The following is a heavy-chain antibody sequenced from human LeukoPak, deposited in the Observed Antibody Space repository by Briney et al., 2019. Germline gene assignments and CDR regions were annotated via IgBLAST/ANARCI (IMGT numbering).Heavy chain of an antibody. J-gene: IGHJ6*02. CDR2: INPNSGGT. D-gene: IGHD3-22*01. CDR3: ARFPLNRRDSSGRTSYYYGMDV. Sequence: GASVKVSCKASGYTFTGYYMHWVRQAPGQGLEWMGRINPNSGGTNYAQKFQGRVTMTRDTSISTAYMELSRLRSDDTAVYYCARFPLNRRDSSGRTSYYYGMDVWGQGTTVTVSS. V-gene: IGHV1-2*06. CDR1: GYTFTGYY.